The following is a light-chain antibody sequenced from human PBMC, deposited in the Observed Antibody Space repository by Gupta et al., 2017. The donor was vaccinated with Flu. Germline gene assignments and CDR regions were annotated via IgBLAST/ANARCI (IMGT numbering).Light chain of an antibody. V-gene: IGKV2-30*02. J-gene: IGKJ1*01. Sequence: DVVMTQSPLSLPVTLGQPASISCRSSQSLVHSNGNTYLTWFQQRPGQSPRRLIYRVSNRDSGVPDRFSGSGSGTDFTLKISRVEAEDVGIYHCMQGTHWPTFGQGTKVEIK. CDR1: QSLVHSNGNTY. CDR2: RVS. CDR3: MQGTHWPT.